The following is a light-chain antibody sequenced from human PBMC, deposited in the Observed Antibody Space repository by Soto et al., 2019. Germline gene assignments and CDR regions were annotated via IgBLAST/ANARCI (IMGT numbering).Light chain of an antibody. V-gene: IGKV3-20*01. CDR3: QQYGRSPRT. J-gene: IGKJ1*01. Sequence: EIVLTQSPGTLSLSPGERATLSCRASQTVSNNFLAWYQQKPGQAPRLLIYGASYRATGIPDRFSGSGSGTDFTLTINRLEPEDFAVYYCQQYGRSPRTFGQGTKLDIK. CDR2: GAS. CDR1: QTVSNNF.